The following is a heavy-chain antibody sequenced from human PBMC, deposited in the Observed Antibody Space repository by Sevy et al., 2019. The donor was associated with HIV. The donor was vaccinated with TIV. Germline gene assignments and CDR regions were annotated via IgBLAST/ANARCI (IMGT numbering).Heavy chain of an antibody. Sequence: ASVKVSCKASGYTFTGYYKHWVRQTPGQGLEWVGWINTLSGGTNYAQKFQGRATMTRDTSISTAYMEVTRLRSDDTAVFYCARGFSGYDLFPSGFDYWGQGTLVTVSS. CDR3: ARGFSGYDLFPSGFDY. D-gene: IGHD5-12*01. V-gene: IGHV1-2*02. CDR1: GYTFTGYY. J-gene: IGHJ4*02. CDR2: INTLSGGT.